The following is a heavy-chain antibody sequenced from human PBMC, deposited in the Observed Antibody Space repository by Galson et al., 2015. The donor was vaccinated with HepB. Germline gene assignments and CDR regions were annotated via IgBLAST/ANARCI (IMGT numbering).Heavy chain of an antibody. Sequence: SLRLSCAASGFTFSSYAMHWVRQAPGKGLEWVAVISYDGSNKYYADSVKGRFTISRDNSKNTLCLQMNSLRAEDTAVYYCAKSRDGYNLHDPIDYWGQGTLVTVSS. CDR1: GFTFSSYA. CDR3: AKSRDGYNLHDPIDY. J-gene: IGHJ4*02. V-gene: IGHV3-30-3*02. CDR2: ISYDGSNK. D-gene: IGHD5-24*01.